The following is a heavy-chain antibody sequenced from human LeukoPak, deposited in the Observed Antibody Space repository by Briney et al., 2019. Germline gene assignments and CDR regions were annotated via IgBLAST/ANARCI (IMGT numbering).Heavy chain of an antibody. D-gene: IGHD2-21*01. J-gene: IGHJ4*02. CDR3: ARSLVRIGYYYFDY. V-gene: IGHV4-30-2*01. CDR1: GGSISSGGYS. CDR2: IYHRGRT. Sequence: SETLSLTCAVSGGSISSGGYSWSWIRQPPGKGLEWIGYIYHRGRTYYNPSLKSRVTISVDRSKNQFSLKLSSVTAADTAVYYCARSLVRIGYYYFDYWGQGTLVTVSS.